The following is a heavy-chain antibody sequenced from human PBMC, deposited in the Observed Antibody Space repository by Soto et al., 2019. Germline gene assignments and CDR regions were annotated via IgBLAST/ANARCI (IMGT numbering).Heavy chain of an antibody. CDR1: GGSISSGDYY. J-gene: IGHJ4*02. D-gene: IGHD5-12*01. V-gene: IGHV4-30-4*01. CDR2: IYYTGST. CDR3: ASVQIRLQFGASTSL. Sequence: TLSLTCTVSGGSISSGDYYWSWIRQPPGKGLEWIGYIYYTGSTYYNPSLKSRVTISVDTSKNQFSLKLSSVTAADTAVYYCASVQIRLQFGASTSLWGQGTLVTVS.